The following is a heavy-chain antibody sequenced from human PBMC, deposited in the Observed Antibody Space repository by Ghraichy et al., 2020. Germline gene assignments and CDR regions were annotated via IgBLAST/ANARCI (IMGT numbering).Heavy chain of an antibody. V-gene: IGHV3-48*02. CDR2: VSSSSSTI. J-gene: IGHJ6*02. CDR3: ARDRYTDYYYGMDV. D-gene: IGHD3-16*02. CDR1: GFTFSSYS. Sequence: GGSLRLSCAASGFTFSSYSMNWVRQAPGKGLEWVSYVSSSSSTIYYADSVKGRFTISRDNAKNSLYLQMNSLRDEDTAVYYCARDRYTDYYYGMDVWGQGTTVTVSS.